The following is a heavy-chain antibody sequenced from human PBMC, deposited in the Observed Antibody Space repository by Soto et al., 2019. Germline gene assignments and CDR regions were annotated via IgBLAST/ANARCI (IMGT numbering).Heavy chain of an antibody. Sequence: PSETLSLTCTVSGGSISSSSYYWGWIRQPPGKGLEWIGSIYYSGSTYYNPSLKSRVTISVDTSKNKFSLKLSSVTAADTDVYYCARRAVRGVIGPDYWGQGTLVTVSS. CDR2: IYYSGST. CDR3: ARRAVRGVIGPDY. D-gene: IGHD3-10*01. CDR1: GGSISSSSYY. J-gene: IGHJ4*02. V-gene: IGHV4-39*01.